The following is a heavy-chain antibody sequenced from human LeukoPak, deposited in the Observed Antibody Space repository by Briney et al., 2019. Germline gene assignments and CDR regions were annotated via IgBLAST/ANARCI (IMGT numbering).Heavy chain of an antibody. D-gene: IGHD2-21*02. Sequence: GGSLRLSCAASGFTFSSYSMNWVRQAPGKGLEWVSSISSSSSYIYYADSVKGRFTISRDNGKNSLYLQMNSLRAEDTAVYYCARVSALTPDSPWGQGTLVTVSS. V-gene: IGHV3-21*01. CDR1: GFTFSSYS. CDR2: ISSSSSYI. CDR3: ARVSALTPDSP. J-gene: IGHJ5*02.